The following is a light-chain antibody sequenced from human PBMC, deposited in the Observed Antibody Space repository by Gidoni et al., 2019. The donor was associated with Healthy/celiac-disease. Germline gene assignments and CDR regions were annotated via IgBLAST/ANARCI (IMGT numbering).Light chain of an antibody. CDR2: WAS. CDR3: QQYYSTPLT. V-gene: IGKV4-1*01. Sequence: IVMTQSPDSLALSLGERATITCKSSQSVLYSSNNKNYLAWYQQKPGQPPKLLIYWASTRESGVPDRFSGSGSGTDFTLTISSLQAEDVAVYYCQQYYSTPLTFGGGTKVEIK. CDR1: QSVLYSSNNKNY. J-gene: IGKJ4*01.